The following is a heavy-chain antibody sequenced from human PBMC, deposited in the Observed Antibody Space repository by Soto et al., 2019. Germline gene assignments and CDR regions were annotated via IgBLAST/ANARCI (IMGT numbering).Heavy chain of an antibody. V-gene: IGHV4-31*03. CDR1: GGSVSSGAYY. J-gene: IGHJ3*02. CDR3: ARARLRAVYAFDI. D-gene: IGHD5-12*01. Sequence: SETLSLTCTVSGGSVSSGAYYWTWIRQRPGKGLEWIGYIYYSGSTYYSPSLKRRLCISLDTSKNQFSLRLSSVTAADTAMYYCARARLRAVYAFDIWGQGTIVTVSS. CDR2: IYYSGST.